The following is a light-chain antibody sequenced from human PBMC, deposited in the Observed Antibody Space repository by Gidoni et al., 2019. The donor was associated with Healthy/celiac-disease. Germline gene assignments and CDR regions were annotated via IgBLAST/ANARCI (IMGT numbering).Light chain of an antibody. CDR1: QSLLHSNVYNY. CDR2: LGS. CDR3: MQALQTPYT. J-gene: IGKJ2*01. V-gene: IGKV2-28*01. Sequence: DIVMTQSPLSLPVTPGEPASISCRSSQSLLHSNVYNYFDWYLQKPGQSPQLLISLGSNRASGVPDRFSGSGSGTDFTLKLSRVEAEDVGVYYCMQALQTPYTFGQGTKLEIK.